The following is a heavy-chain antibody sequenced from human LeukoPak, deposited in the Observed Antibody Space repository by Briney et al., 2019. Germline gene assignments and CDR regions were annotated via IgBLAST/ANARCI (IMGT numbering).Heavy chain of an antibody. D-gene: IGHD1-26*01. Sequence: GGSLRLSCATSGFIPVNYWMHWVRQAPGKGLVWVSHIKNDGSITSYAESVKGRFTISRDNAKNTLSLQMNSLRAEDTAVYYCARMGSYSGNYLFDYWGQGTLVTVSS. CDR3: ARMGSYSGNYLFDY. CDR1: GFIPVNYW. CDR2: IKNDGSIT. V-gene: IGHV3-74*01. J-gene: IGHJ4*02.